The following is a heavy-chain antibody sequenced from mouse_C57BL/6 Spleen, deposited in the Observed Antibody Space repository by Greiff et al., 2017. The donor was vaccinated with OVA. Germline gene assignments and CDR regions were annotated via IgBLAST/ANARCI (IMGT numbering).Heavy chain of an antibody. V-gene: IGHV1-18*01. CDR2: INPNNGGT. J-gene: IGHJ1*03. Sequence: EVQLQQSGPELVKPGASVKIPCKASGYTFTDYNMDWVKQSHGKSLEWIGDINPNNGGTIYNQKFKGKATLTVDKSSSTAYMELRSLTSEDTAVYYCARYPGYDGYYVYFDVWGTGTTVTVSS. D-gene: IGHD2-3*01. CDR3: ARYPGYDGYYVYFDV. CDR1: GYTFTDYN.